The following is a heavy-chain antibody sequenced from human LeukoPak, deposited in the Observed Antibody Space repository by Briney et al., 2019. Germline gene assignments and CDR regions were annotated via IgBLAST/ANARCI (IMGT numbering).Heavy chain of an antibody. CDR2: ISYDGSNK. Sequence: SGGSLRLSCAASGFTFSSYAMHWVRQAPGKGLEWVAVISYDGSNKYYADSAKGRFTISRDNSKNTLYLQMNSLRAEDTAVYYCARTTVTTPTGAFDIWGQGTMVTVSS. D-gene: IGHD4-17*01. CDR3: ARTTVTTPTGAFDI. J-gene: IGHJ3*02. CDR1: GFTFSSYA. V-gene: IGHV3-30-3*01.